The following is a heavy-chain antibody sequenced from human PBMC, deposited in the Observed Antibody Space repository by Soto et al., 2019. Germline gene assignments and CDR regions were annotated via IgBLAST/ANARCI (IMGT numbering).Heavy chain of an antibody. CDR3: ARDPYDSGGYAAFDI. D-gene: IGHD3-22*01. Sequence: PGGSLRLSCAASGITLSSSWMTWVRQAQGEGLEWVANIQQDGSEKQYVDSVRGRFTISRDNAKNSLYLQMNSLTAEDTAVYYCARDPYDSGGYAAFDIWGQGTMVTVSS. CDR1: GITLSSSW. J-gene: IGHJ3*02. CDR2: IQQDGSEK. V-gene: IGHV3-7*04.